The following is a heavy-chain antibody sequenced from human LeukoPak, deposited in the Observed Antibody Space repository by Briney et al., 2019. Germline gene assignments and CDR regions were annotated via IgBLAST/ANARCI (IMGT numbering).Heavy chain of an antibody. Sequence: GGSLALACAASGCTFSAFQMHWLRQVPGQGLVWVSDITDDGSSITYSDYMKGVFTISRDNAKNTVFLQLSSLRAEDTRVYDCARDTGWYFDRWGGGALVTVS. D-gene: IGHD4-17*01. J-gene: IGHJ2*01. CDR1: GCTFSAFQ. CDR3: ARDTGWYFDR. CDR2: ITDDGSSI. V-gene: IGHV3-74*01.